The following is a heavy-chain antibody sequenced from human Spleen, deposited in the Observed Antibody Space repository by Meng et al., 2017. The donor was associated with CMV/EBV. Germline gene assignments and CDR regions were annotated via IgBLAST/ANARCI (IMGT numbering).Heavy chain of an antibody. V-gene: IGHV3-48*03. J-gene: IGHJ4*02. Sequence: GESLKISCVVAGFTFRSYEMTWVRQAPGRGLEWISEIDHIGKDTYYADSVKGRFTISRDNDKNSLHPQMNRLRPEDTAGYYCARSYDFWSATFDYWGQGMLVTVSS. CDR2: IDHIGKDT. CDR1: GFTFRSYE. D-gene: IGHD3-3*01. CDR3: ARSYDFWSATFDY.